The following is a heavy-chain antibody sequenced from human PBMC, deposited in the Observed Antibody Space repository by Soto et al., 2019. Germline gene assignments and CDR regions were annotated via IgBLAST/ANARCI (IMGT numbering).Heavy chain of an antibody. CDR3: ARETNDAFDI. CDR2: IWYDGSNK. Sequence: GGSLRVSCAASGFPFSSYGRHWVRQAPGKGLEWVAVIWYDGSNKYYADSVKGRFTISRDNSKNTLYLQMNSLRAEDTAVYYCARETNDAFDIWGQGTMVTVSS. J-gene: IGHJ3*02. V-gene: IGHV3-33*01. CDR1: GFPFSSYG.